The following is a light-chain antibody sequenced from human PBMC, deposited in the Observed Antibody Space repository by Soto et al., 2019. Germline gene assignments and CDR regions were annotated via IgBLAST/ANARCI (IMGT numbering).Light chain of an antibody. Sequence: AIKVTQSPASSSAYVGDRVTITCRTSQGIRSALGWYQQKPGKVPKLLIYAASTLQSGVPSRFSGSGSGRDFTLTISSLQPEDFATYYCQQLNSYPLTFGGGTKVDIK. CDR2: AAS. CDR3: QQLNSYPLT. CDR1: QGIRSA. J-gene: IGKJ4*01. V-gene: IGKV1-13*02.